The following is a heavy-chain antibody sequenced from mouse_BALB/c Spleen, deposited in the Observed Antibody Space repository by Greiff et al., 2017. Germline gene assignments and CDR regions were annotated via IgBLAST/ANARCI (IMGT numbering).Heavy chain of an antibody. J-gene: IGHJ3*01. Sequence: EVQVVESGGGLVQPGGSRKLSCAASGFTFSSFGMHWVRQAPEKGLEWVAYISSGSSTIYYADTVKDRFTISRDNPKYTLFLQMTSLRSEDAAMYYCARSLDYGSSPWFAYWGQGTLVTVSA. CDR1: GFTFSSFG. V-gene: IGHV5-17*02. CDR2: ISSGSSTI. D-gene: IGHD1-1*01. CDR3: ARSLDYGSSPWFAY.